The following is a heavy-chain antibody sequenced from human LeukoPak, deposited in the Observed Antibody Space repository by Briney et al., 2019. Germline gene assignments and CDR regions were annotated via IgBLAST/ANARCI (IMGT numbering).Heavy chain of an antibody. J-gene: IGHJ4*02. V-gene: IGHV4-34*01. CDR3: ARGELRYFDWLLRGTYFDY. CDR1: GGSFSDYY. D-gene: IGHD3-9*01. CDR2: INHSGST. Sequence: KPSETLSLTCAVYGGSFSDYYWSWIRQPPGKGLEWIGEINHSGSTNYNPSLKSRVTISVDTSKNQFSLKLSSVTAADTAVYYCARGELRYFDWLLRGTYFDYWGQGTLVTVSS.